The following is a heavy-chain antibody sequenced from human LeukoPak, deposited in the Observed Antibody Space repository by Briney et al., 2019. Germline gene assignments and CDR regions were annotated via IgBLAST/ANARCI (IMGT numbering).Heavy chain of an antibody. CDR3: AKDLSDPVMVIES. CDR2: IYYSGST. J-gene: IGHJ4*02. D-gene: IGHD5-18*01. Sequence: SETLSLTCTVSGGSISSGGYYWSWIRQHPGKGLEWIGYIYYSGSTYYNPSLKSRVTISVDTSKNQFSLKLSSVTAADTAVYYCAKDLSDPVMVIESWGQGTLVTVSS. V-gene: IGHV4-31*03. CDR1: GGSISSGGYY.